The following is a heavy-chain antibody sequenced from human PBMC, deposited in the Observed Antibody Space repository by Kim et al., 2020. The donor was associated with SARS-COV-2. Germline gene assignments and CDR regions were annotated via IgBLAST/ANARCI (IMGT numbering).Heavy chain of an antibody. J-gene: IGHJ4*02. V-gene: IGHV4-31*02. CDR3: ASISEYGDNIDY. Sequence: YYNQSVKSRVTLSVDTSKNQFSLKLSSVSAADTAVYYCASISEYGDNIDYWGQGTLVTVSS. D-gene: IGHD4-17*01.